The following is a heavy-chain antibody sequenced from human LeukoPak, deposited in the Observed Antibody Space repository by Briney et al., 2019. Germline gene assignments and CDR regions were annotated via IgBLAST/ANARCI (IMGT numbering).Heavy chain of an antibody. CDR3: AKDSGLAYGSGSQVVLDYYYGMDV. Sequence: GGSLRLSCAASRITFSNYAMTWVRQAPGKGLEWVAGISGSGGGTYYGDSVKGRFTISRDNSKNTLYLQMNSLRAEDTAVYYCAKDSGLAYGSGSQVVLDYYYGMDVWGQGTTVTVSS. CDR2: ISGSGGGT. CDR1: RITFSNYA. V-gene: IGHV3-23*01. J-gene: IGHJ6*02. D-gene: IGHD3-10*01.